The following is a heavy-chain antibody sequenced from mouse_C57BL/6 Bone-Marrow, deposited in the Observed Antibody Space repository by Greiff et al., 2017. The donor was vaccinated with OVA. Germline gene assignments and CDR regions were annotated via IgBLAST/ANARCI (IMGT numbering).Heavy chain of an antibody. Sequence: QVQLQQPGAELVLPGASVKLSCKASGYTFTSYWMHWVKQRPGQGLEWIGKIDPSDSTTNYNQKFKGKSTLTVDKASSTAYMQLSSLTSEDSAVDYCARGHYDRFDYWCQGTTLTVSS. CDR3: ARGHYDRFDY. CDR1: GYTFTSYW. V-gene: IGHV1-69*01. D-gene: IGHD2-4*01. J-gene: IGHJ2*01. CDR2: IDPSDSTT.